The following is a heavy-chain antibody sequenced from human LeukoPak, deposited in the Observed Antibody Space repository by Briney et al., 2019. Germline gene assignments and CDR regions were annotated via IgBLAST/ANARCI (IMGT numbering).Heavy chain of an antibody. V-gene: IGHV3-48*01. CDR1: GCFLSSYN. D-gene: IGHD2-2*01. CDR3: ARAYCSSTSCFG. Sequence: GGSLTLSCAACGCFLSSYNMIWVLQAAGKGLEWVSSFSYSSRARYYAASVRGRFTISRDNFKDSLYLQMDSLRAEDTAVYYCARAYCSSTSCFGWGQGTLVTVSS. J-gene: IGHJ4*02. CDR2: FSYSSRAR.